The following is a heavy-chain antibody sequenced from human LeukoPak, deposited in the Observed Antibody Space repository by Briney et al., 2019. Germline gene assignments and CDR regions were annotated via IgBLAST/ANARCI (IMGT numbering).Heavy chain of an antibody. J-gene: IGHJ4*02. CDR1: GGSISSYY. CDR2: IYYSENT. Sequence: SETLSLTCTVSGGSISSYYWSWIRQPPGKGLEWIGYIYYSENTNYNPSLKSRVTISVDTSKSQFSLKLFSVTAADTAVYYCARSHKAMAGEGLFDYWGQGTPVTVSS. D-gene: IGHD5-18*01. V-gene: IGHV4-59*01. CDR3: ARSHKAMAGEGLFDY.